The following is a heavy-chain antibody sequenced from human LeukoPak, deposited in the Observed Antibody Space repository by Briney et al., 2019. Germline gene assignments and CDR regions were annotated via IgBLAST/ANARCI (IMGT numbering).Heavy chain of an antibody. V-gene: IGHV3-7*01. CDR1: GFAFSSYW. D-gene: IGHD4-11*01. CDR2: IKQDGSEK. Sequence: PGGSLRLSCAASGFAFSSYWMSWVRQAPGKGLKWVANIKQDGSEKYYVDSVKGRFTISRDNAKNSLYLQMNSLRAEDTAVYYCARDLAVSTVINWFDPWGQGTLVTVSS. J-gene: IGHJ5*02. CDR3: ARDLAVSTVINWFDP.